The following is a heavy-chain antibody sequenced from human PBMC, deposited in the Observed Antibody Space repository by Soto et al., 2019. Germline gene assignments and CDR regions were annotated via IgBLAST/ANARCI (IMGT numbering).Heavy chain of an antibody. V-gene: IGHV3-23*01. D-gene: IGHD1-26*01. Sequence: GVLRLSCVVSGFIFSSSAMNWVRQAPGKGLEWVSTISGSGVSKYYADSVKGRFTISRDNSNNTVSLQMNSLRAEDAAVYYCAKDRSPGATTWNVYWGQGTLVTVSS. CDR1: GFIFSSSA. J-gene: IGHJ4*02. CDR2: ISGSGVSK. CDR3: AKDRSPGATTWNVY.